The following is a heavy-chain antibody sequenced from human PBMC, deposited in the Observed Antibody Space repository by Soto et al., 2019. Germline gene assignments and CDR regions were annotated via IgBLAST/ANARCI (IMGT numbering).Heavy chain of an antibody. V-gene: IGHV3-33*01. CDR3: TRRFSDGWYSDY. CDR2: IWYDGSNE. D-gene: IGHD6-19*01. J-gene: IGHJ4*02. CDR1: GFMFSGYG. Sequence: QVQLVESGGGVVQPVRSLRLSCAESGFMFSGYGMHWVRRAPGKGLEWVAVIWYDGSNENYADSVKGRFTISRDNSKNTLYLQMNSLRAEDTAVYYCTRRFSDGWYSDYWGQGTLVTVSS.